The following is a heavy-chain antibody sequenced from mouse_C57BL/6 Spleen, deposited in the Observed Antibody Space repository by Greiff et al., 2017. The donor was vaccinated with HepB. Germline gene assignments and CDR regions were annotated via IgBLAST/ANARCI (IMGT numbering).Heavy chain of an antibody. J-gene: IGHJ1*03. CDR2: IYPGSGNT. D-gene: IGHD2-5*01. Sequence: VQLQESGAELVRPGASVKLSCKASGYTFTDYYINWVKQRPGQGLEWIARIYPGSGNTYYNEKFKGKATLTAEKSSSTAYMQLSSLTSEDSAVYFCARTYYSNYGPSYWYFDVWGTGTTVTVSS. V-gene: IGHV1-76*01. CDR3: ARTYYSNYGPSYWYFDV. CDR1: GYTFTDYY.